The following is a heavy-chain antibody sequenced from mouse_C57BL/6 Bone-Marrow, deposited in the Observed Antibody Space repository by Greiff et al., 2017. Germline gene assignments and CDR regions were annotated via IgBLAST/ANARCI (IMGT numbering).Heavy chain of an antibody. V-gene: IGHV14-4*01. Sequence: DVQLQESGAELVRPGASVKLSCTASGFNIKDDYMHWVKQRPEQGLEWIGWIDPENGDTEYASKFQGKATITADTSSNTAYLQLSSLTSEDTAVYYCTTYDYAWFAYWGQGTLVTVSA. CDR2: IDPENGDT. D-gene: IGHD2-4*01. CDR1: GFNIKDDY. CDR3: TTYDYAWFAY. J-gene: IGHJ3*01.